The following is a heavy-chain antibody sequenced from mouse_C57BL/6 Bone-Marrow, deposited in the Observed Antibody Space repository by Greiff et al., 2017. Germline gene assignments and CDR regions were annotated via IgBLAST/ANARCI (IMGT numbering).Heavy chain of an antibody. CDR2: INPYNGGT. D-gene: IGHD3-2*02. Sequence: EVQLQQSGPVLVKPGASVKMSCKASGYTFTDYYMNWVKQSHGKSLEWIGVINPYNGGTSYNQKFKGKATLTVDKSSSTAYMELNSLTSEDSAVYYCARGKLRLIYFDYWGQGTTLTVSS. V-gene: IGHV1-19*01. J-gene: IGHJ2*01. CDR3: ARGKLRLIYFDY. CDR1: GYTFTDYY.